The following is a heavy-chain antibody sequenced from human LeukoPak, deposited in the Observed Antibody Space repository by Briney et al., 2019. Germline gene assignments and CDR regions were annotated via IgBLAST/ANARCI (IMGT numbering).Heavy chain of an antibody. CDR3: ARDSGTTGEVKFDP. Sequence: GGSLRLSCAASGFTFSSYEMNWVRQAPGKGLEWVSYISSSGSTIYYADSVKGRFTISRDNAKNSLYLQMNSLRAEDTAVYYCARDSGTTGEVKFDPWGQGTLVTVSS. CDR2: ISSSGSTI. D-gene: IGHD3-10*01. V-gene: IGHV3-48*03. CDR1: GFTFSSYE. J-gene: IGHJ5*02.